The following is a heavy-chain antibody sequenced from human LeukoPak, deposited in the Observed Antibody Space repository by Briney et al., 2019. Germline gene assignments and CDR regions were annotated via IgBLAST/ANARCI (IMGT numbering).Heavy chain of an antibody. D-gene: IGHD4-17*01. Sequence: ASVKVSCKASGGTFSNYAISWVRQAPGQGLEWMGWISAYNGNTNYAQKLQGRVTMTTDTSTSTAYMELRSLRSDDTAVYYCARVDDYGDRRVDYWGQGTLVTVSS. V-gene: IGHV1-18*01. CDR2: ISAYNGNT. CDR1: GGTFSNYA. CDR3: ARVDDYGDRRVDY. J-gene: IGHJ4*02.